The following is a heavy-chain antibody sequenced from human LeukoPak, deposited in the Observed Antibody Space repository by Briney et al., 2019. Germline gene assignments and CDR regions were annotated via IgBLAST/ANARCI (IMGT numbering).Heavy chain of an antibody. V-gene: IGHV1-69*05. CDR3: ARDRGSYDMDY. Sequence: ASVEVSCKASGGTFSSYAISWVRQAPGQGLEWMGRIIPIFGTANYAQKFQGRVTITTDESTSTAYMELSSPGSEDTAVYYCARDRGSYDMDYWGQGTLVTVSS. J-gene: IGHJ4*02. D-gene: IGHD1-26*01. CDR2: IIPIFGTA. CDR1: GGTFSSYA.